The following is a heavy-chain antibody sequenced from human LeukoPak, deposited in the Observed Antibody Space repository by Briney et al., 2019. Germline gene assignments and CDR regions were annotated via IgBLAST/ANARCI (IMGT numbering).Heavy chain of an antibody. V-gene: IGHV1-69*04. CDR2: ISPNFGIA. CDR3: ARDSYCSSTSCTDY. D-gene: IGHD2-2*01. CDR1: GGTFSSYA. J-gene: IGHJ4*02. Sequence: SVKVSCKASGGTFSSYAISWVRQAPGQGLEWMGRISPNFGIANYAQKFQGRVTITADKSTRAAYMDLSSLSSEDTAVYYCARDSYCSSTSCTDYWGQGTLVTVSP.